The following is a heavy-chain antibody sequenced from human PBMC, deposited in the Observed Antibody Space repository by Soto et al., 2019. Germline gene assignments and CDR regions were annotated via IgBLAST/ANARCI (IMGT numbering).Heavy chain of an antibody. CDR1: RDTISTDGYT. J-gene: IGHJ4*02. CDR2: TYHGGNP. D-gene: IGHD3-10*01. CDR3: ARDQNGSGTYHTRYFDY. Sequence: SETLSLTVDVSRDTISTDGYTWAWIRPQPGKALKWIRHTYHGGNPYYNPSLKIRVIISVDRSKNQCSLKVRSVTAADTAVYYCARDQNGSGTYHTRYFDYWGQGTLVTVS. V-gene: IGHV4-30-2*01.